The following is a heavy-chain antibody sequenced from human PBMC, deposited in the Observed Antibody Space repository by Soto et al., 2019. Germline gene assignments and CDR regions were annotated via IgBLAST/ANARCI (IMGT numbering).Heavy chain of an antibody. J-gene: IGHJ6*02. Sequence: QVQLVQSGVEVKNPGASVRVSCKASGYPFTSYGISWVRQAPGQGLEWMGGLSIYNGNTNYARELQGSVTMTKDTSTRTAYMDLRSLRSDVTAVYYCARGFLSMVPYYVFALDVWGQGTTVIVSS. V-gene: IGHV1-18*01. D-gene: IGHD2-8*01. CDR3: ARGFLSMVPYYVFALDV. CDR2: LSIYNGNT. CDR1: GYPFTSYG.